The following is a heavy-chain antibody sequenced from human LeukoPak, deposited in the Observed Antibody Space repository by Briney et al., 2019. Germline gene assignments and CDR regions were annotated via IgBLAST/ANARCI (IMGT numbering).Heavy chain of an antibody. V-gene: IGHV4-59*01. CDR2: IYYSGST. CDR3: ARDLKVGNTGYYFDS. D-gene: IGHD2/OR15-2a*01. CDR1: SGSINNYY. J-gene: IGHJ4*02. Sequence: PSETLSLTXDVSSGSINNYYWSWIRQPPGKGLEWIGYIYYSGSTDYNPSLKSRVTLVLDTSKNQFSLRLSSVTAADTAVYYCARDLKVGNTGYYFDSWGQGILVTVSS.